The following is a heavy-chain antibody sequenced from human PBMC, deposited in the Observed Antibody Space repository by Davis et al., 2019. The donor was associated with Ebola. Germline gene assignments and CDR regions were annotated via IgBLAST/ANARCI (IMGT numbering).Heavy chain of an antibody. CDR2: ISGSGSST. V-gene: IGHV3-23*01. Sequence: LTCSASGITFCSYAMSWVRHSPGKGLESVATISGSGSSTYYTDSVKGRFTISRDNSQNTLYLQMNSLRAEDTALYYCAKDGLLWFAEPFGYWGQGTLVTVSA. D-gene: IGHD3-10*01. J-gene: IGHJ4*02. CDR3: AKDGLLWFAEPFGY. CDR1: GITFCSYA.